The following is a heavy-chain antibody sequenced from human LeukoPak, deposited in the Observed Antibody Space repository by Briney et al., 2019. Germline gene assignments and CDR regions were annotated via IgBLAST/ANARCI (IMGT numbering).Heavy chain of an antibody. CDR1: GGTFSSYA. CDR2: IIPILGIA. Sequence: SMKVSCKASGGTFSSYAISWVRQAPGQGLEWMGRIIPILGIANYAQKFQGRVTITADKSTSTAYMELSSLRSEDTAVYYCARGWDYLDYWGQGTLVTVSS. D-gene: IGHD3-16*01. V-gene: IGHV1-69*04. CDR3: ARGWDYLDY. J-gene: IGHJ4*02.